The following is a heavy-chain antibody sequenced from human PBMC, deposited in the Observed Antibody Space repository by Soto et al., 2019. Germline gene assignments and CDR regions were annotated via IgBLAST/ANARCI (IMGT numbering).Heavy chain of an antibody. D-gene: IGHD1-1*01. CDR3: GRTLTRLFLDHAY. J-gene: IGHJ4*02. CDR2: ISAHSGDT. Sequence: ASVKVSCKASGYTFTNYPITWVRRAPGQGLEWMGWISAHSGDTKYAQKFQGRVTMTTDTSTSTAYLELRSLRSDDTAVYYCGRTLTRLFLDHAYWVQGPLFTVSA. V-gene: IGHV1-18*01. CDR1: GYTFTNYP.